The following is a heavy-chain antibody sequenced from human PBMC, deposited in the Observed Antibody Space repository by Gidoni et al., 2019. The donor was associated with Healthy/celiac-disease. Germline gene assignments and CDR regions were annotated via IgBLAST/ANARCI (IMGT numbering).Heavy chain of an antibody. CDR2: MSSSSSTI. CDR3: ASGYCSSTSCFSHYGMDV. V-gene: IGHV3-48*01. CDR1: GFTFSRYS. J-gene: IGHJ6*02. Sequence: EVQLVESGGGLVQPGGSLRLSCAASGFTFSRYSMNWVRQAPGNGLEWVSYMSSSSSTIYYADSVKGRFTISRDNAKNALYLQMNSLRAEDTAVYYCASGYCSSTSCFSHYGMDVWGQGTTVTVSS. D-gene: IGHD2-2*01.